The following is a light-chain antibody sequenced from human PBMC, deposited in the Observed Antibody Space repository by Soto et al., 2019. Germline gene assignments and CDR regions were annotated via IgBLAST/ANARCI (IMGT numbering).Light chain of an antibody. J-gene: IGLJ3*02. CDR1: SSNIGSNY. CDR2: SNS. V-gene: IGLV1-47*02. Sequence: QSVLTQPPSASGTPGQRVTISCSGSSSNIGSNYVYWYQQLPGTAPKLLIYSNSQRPSGVPDRFSGSKSGTSASLAISGLRSEDEADYYCAAWDDSLRMVFGGGTKLTVL. CDR3: AAWDDSLRMV.